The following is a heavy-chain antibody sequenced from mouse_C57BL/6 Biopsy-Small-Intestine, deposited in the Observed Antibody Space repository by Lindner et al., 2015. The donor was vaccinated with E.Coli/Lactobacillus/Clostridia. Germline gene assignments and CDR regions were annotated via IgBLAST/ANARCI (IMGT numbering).Heavy chain of an antibody. CDR1: GYTFSSYG. D-gene: IGHD3-1*01. V-gene: IGHV1-81*01. J-gene: IGHJ4*01. CDR2: ISAHNGNT. Sequence: SVKVSCKASGYTFSSYGISWVRQAPGQGLEWMGWISAHNGNTNYAQELQGRVTMTTDTSTSTAYMELRSLRSDDTAVYYCATGIAARADDYWGQGTLVTVSS. CDR3: ATGIAARADDY.